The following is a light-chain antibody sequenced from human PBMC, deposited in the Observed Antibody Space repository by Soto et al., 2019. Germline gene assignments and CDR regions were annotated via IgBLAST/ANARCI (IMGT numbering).Light chain of an antibody. CDR1: QSVTSN. Sequence: EIVMTQSPPTLSVSPGERATLSCRASQSVTSNLAWYQQKPGQAPRLLMYGVSTRATGIPARFGGSGSATEFTLTISSLQSEDFAVYYCQQYSQWPLTFGGGTKVAI. CDR2: GVS. CDR3: QQYSQWPLT. V-gene: IGKV3-15*01. J-gene: IGKJ4*01.